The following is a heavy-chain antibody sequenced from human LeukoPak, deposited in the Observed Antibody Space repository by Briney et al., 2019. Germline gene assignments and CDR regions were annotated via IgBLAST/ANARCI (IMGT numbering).Heavy chain of an antibody. Sequence: GGSLKLSCAASGFTFSGSAMHWVRQASGKGLEWVGRIRSKANSYATAYAASGKGRFTISRDDSKNTAYLQMNSLKTEDTAVYYCTRHLEVGDWRHYGMDVWGQGTTVTVSS. J-gene: IGHJ6*02. CDR1: GFTFSGSA. V-gene: IGHV3-73*01. D-gene: IGHD2-21*01. CDR2: IRSKANSYAT. CDR3: TRHLEVGDWRHYGMDV.